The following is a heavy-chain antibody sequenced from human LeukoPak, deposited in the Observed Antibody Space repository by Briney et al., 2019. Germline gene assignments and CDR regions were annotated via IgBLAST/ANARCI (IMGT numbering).Heavy chain of an antibody. CDR2: ISAYNGNT. V-gene: IGHV1-18*01. CDR3: ARDLGYYDSSGYYGY. CDR1: GYTFTSYG. J-gene: IGHJ4*02. Sequence: ASVKVSCKASGYTFTSYGISWVRQAPGQGLEWMGWISAYNGNTNYAQKRQGRVTMTTDTSTSTAYMELRSLRSDDTAVYYCARDLGYYDSSGYYGYWGQGTLVTVSS. D-gene: IGHD3-22*01.